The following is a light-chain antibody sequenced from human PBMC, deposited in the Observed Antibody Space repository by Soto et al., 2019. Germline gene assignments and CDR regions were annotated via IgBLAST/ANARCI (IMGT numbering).Light chain of an antibody. CDR3: QQYGNSPPNT. J-gene: IGKJ2*01. V-gene: IGKV3-20*01. CDR2: GAS. CDR1: QSVSSIY. Sequence: EIVLTQSPGTLSLSPGERATLSCRASQSVSSIYLAWYQQKPGQAPRLLIYGASSRATGIPDRFSGSGSVTDFTLTISRLEPEDFAVYFCQQYGNSPPNTFGQGTKVEIK.